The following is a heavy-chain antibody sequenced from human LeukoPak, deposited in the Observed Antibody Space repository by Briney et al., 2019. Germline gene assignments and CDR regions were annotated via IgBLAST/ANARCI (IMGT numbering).Heavy chain of an antibody. CDR2: IYYSGST. J-gene: IGHJ6*02. D-gene: IGHD5-18*01. CDR3: ARAPGYSPEYYGMDV. Sequence: PSQTLSLTCTVSGGSISSGGYCWSWIRQHPGKGLEWIGYIYYSGSTYYNPSLKSRVTISVDTSKNQFSLKLSSVTAADTAVYYCARAPGYSPEYYGMDVWGQGTTVTVSS. CDR1: GGSISSGGYC. V-gene: IGHV4-31*03.